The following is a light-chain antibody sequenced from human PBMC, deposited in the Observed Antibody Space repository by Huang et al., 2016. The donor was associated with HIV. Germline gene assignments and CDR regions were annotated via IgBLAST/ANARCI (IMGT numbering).Light chain of an antibody. J-gene: IGKJ2*01. CDR3: QQYYSTLPYT. Sequence: DIQMTQSPSSLSASVGDRVTLTCRASQGISNSLAWYQQKPGKAPKLLLYAASRLESGVPSRFSGSGSGTDYTLTISSLQPEDFATYYCQQYYSTLPYTFGQGTKLEIK. V-gene: IGKV1-NL1*01. CDR2: AAS. CDR1: QGISNS.